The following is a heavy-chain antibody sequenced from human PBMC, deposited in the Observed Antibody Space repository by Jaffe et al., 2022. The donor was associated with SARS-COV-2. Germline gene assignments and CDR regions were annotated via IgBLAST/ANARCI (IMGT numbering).Heavy chain of an antibody. V-gene: IGHV4-59*01. Sequence: QVQLQESGPGLVKPSETLSLTCTVSGGSISSYYWSWIRQPPGKGLEWIGSLYDSGSSNQNPSLNSRVSMAVDTSKNQFSLKLSSVTAEDTAVYYCARSTRSYYTYYMDVWGKGTTVTVSS. CDR1: GGSISSYY. CDR2: LYDSGSS. CDR3: ARSTRSYYTYYMDV. J-gene: IGHJ6*03.